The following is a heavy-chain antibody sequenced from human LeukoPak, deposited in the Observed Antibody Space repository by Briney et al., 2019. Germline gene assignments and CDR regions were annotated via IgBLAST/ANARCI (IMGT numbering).Heavy chain of an antibody. CDR1: GGSFTKHQ. V-gene: IGHV4-34*01. D-gene: IGHD3-22*01. Sequence: SETLSLTCAVYGGSFTKHQWSWIRQPPGKGLEWIGAVNDGGSTNYNPSLKSRVTISVDTSKNQFSLKLSSVTAADTAVYYCAREGEWLLLPYFNYWGQGTLVTVSS. CDR3: AREGEWLLLPYFNY. CDR2: VNDGGST. J-gene: IGHJ4*02.